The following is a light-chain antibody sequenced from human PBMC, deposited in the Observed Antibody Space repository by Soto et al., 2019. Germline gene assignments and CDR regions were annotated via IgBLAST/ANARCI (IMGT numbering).Light chain of an antibody. J-gene: IGKJ5*01. V-gene: IGKV3-20*01. CDR1: QSVNSH. CDR2: DAS. Sequence: EVVLTQSPATLSLSPGERATLAVRASQSVNSHLGWYQQQPGQAPRLLIYDASNRATGIPARFSGSGSGTDFTLTISRLEPEDFAVYYCQQYGSSVTFGQGTRLEIK. CDR3: QQYGSSVT.